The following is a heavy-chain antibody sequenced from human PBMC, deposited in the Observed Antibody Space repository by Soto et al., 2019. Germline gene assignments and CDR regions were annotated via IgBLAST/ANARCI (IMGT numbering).Heavy chain of an antibody. D-gene: IGHD3-22*01. CDR2: ISYDGSNK. J-gene: IGHJ4*02. V-gene: IGHV3-30-3*01. CDR3: ARVGDYYDSSGYYFFDY. Sequence: QVQLVESGGGVVQPGRSLRLSCAASGFTFSSYAMHWVRQAPGKGLEWVAVISYDGSNKYYADSVKGRFTISRDNSKNTLYLQVNSLRAEDTAVYYCARVGDYYDSSGYYFFDYWCQGTLVTVSS. CDR1: GFTFSSYA.